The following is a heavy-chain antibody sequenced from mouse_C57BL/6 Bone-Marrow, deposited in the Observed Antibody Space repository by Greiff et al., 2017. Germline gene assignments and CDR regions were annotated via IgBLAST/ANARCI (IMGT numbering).Heavy chain of an antibody. CDR3: ARLGGSSPY. Sequence: LEESGPELVKPGASVKLSCKASGYTFTSYDINWVQQRPGQGLEWIGWIYPRDGSTKYNEKFKGTATLTVDTSSSTAYMVLHSLSSEDSAVYFCARLGGSSPYWGQGTTLTVSS. D-gene: IGHD1-1*01. CDR1: GYTFTSYD. J-gene: IGHJ2*01. CDR2: IYPRDGST. V-gene: IGHV1-85*01.